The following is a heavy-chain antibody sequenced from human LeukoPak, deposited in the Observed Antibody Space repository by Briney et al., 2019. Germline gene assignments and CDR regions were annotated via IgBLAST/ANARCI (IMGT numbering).Heavy chain of an antibody. Sequence: SETLSLTCTVSGYSISSGYYWGWIRQPPGKGLEWIASIYHSGSTYYNSSLKSRVTMSVDTSKNQFSLKLSSVTAADTAVYYCASYCSSTSCSIAFDIWGQGTMVTVSS. V-gene: IGHV4-38-2*02. CDR1: GYSISSGYY. J-gene: IGHJ3*02. D-gene: IGHD2-2*01. CDR2: IYHSGST. CDR3: ASYCSSTSCSIAFDI.